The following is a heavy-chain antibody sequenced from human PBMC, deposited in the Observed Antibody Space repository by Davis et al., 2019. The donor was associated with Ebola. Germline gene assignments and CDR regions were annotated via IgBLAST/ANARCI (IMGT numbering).Heavy chain of an antibody. V-gene: IGHV3-30-3*01. CDR2: ISYDGSNK. CDR1: GFTFSSYA. Sequence: GESLKISCAASGFTFSSYAMHWVRQAPGKGLEWVAVISYDGSNKYYADSVKGRFTISRDNSKNTLYLQMNSLRAEDTAVYYCARGADIVVQGWFDPWGQGTLVTVSS. J-gene: IGHJ5*02. CDR3: ARGADIVVQGWFDP. D-gene: IGHD2-15*01.